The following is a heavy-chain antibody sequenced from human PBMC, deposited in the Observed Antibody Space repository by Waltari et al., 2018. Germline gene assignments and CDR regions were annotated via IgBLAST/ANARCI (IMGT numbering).Heavy chain of an antibody. Sequence: QVQLVQSGAEVKKPGSSVKVSCKASGGTFSSYAISWVRQAPGQGLEWMGGIIPIFGTANYAQKFQGRVTITADESMSTAYMELSSLRSEDTAVYYCARAKYYYDSSGYYFDAFDIWGQGTMVTVSS. D-gene: IGHD3-22*01. CDR2: IIPIFGTA. CDR3: ARAKYYYDSSGYYFDAFDI. CDR1: GGTFSSYA. V-gene: IGHV1-69*01. J-gene: IGHJ3*02.